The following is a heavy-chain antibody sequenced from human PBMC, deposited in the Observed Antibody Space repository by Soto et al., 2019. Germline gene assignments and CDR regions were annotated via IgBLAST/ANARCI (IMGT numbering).Heavy chain of an antibody. D-gene: IGHD2-15*01. Sequence: SETLSLTCTVSGGSISSGGDYWSWIRQHPGKGLEWIGYIYYSGSTYYNPSLKSRVTISVDTSKNQFSLKLSSVTAADTAVYYCARVVVLSNWLDPWGQGTLVTVSS. CDR2: IYYSGST. CDR3: ARVVVLSNWLDP. J-gene: IGHJ5*02. V-gene: IGHV4-31*03. CDR1: GGSISSGGDY.